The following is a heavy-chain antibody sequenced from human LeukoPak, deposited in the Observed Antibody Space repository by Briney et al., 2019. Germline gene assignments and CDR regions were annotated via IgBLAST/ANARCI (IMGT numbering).Heavy chain of an antibody. CDR1: GFTFRTYD. J-gene: IGHJ3*02. D-gene: IGHD3-10*01. Sequence: GGSLRLSCAASGFTFRTYDMNWVRQAPGKGLEWVAAISGRGDNTYYVDSVKGRFTISRDNSRNTLYLHLNRLRAEDTAIHYCTRGRRGVFNDAFDIWGQGTVVTVSS. CDR2: ISGRGDNT. V-gene: IGHV3-23*01. CDR3: TRGRRGVFNDAFDI.